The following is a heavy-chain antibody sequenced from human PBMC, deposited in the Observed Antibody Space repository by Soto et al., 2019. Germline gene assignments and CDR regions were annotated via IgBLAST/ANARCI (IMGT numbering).Heavy chain of an antibody. J-gene: IGHJ6*02. D-gene: IGHD2-15*01. CDR1: GGTFSSYA. CDR2: IIPIFGTA. Sequence: QVQLVQSGAEVKKPGSSVKVSCKASGGTFSSYAISWVRQAPGQGLEWMGGIIPIFGTANYAQKFQGRVTITADESTSTAYMELSSLRSEDTAVYYCARENCSGGSCYSEGNYYGMDVWGQGTTFTVSS. V-gene: IGHV1-69*01. CDR3: ARENCSGGSCYSEGNYYGMDV.